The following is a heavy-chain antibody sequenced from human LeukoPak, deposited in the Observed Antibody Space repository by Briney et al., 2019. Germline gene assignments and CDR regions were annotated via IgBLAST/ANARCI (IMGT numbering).Heavy chain of an antibody. Sequence: PSETLSLTCTVSGYSISSDYYWAWIRQPPGKGLEWIGSIYHSGSTYYNPSLKSRVTLSVDTSKKQFSLKLSSVTAADTAVYYCARDRHMTTVTSGGYYYYYMDVWGKGTTVTISS. D-gene: IGHD4-17*01. V-gene: IGHV4-38-2*02. CDR3: ARDRHMTTVTSGGYYYYYMDV. J-gene: IGHJ6*03. CDR1: GYSISSDYY. CDR2: IYHSGST.